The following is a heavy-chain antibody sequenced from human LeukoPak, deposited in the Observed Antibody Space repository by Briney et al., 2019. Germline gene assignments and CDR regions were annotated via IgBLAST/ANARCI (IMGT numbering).Heavy chain of an antibody. CDR2: IYYSGST. D-gene: IGHD5-12*01. Sequence: PSETLSLTCTVSGGSISSYHWSWIRQPPGKGLEWIGYIYYSGSTNYNPSLKSRVTISVDTSKNQFSLKLSSVTAADTAVYYCARGGLRQLGFPLTLDPWGQGALVTVSS. V-gene: IGHV4-59*12. J-gene: IGHJ5*02. CDR3: ARGGLRQLGFPLTLDP. CDR1: GGSISSYH.